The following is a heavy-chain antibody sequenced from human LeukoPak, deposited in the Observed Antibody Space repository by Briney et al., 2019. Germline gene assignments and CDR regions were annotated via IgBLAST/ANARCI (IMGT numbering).Heavy chain of an antibody. CDR1: GFTVNGNY. V-gene: IGHV3-53*01. D-gene: IGHD3-16*01. Sequence: GGSLRLSCAVSGFTVNGNYMTWVRQAPGKGLQWVAVLFTGGTTYYADSVKGRFTIFRDFSDNILYLFLSSLKAEDAAIYYCAYHPGGSFDYWGQGTLVSVSS. CDR2: LFTGGTT. CDR3: AYHPGGSFDY. J-gene: IGHJ4*02.